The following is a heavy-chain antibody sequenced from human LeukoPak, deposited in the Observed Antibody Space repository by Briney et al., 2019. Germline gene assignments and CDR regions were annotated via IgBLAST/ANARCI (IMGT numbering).Heavy chain of an antibody. Sequence: ASVKVSCKTSGYTFTDYFIHWVRQAPGQGLEWMGRIIPIFGTANYAQKFQGRVTITTDESTSTAYMELSSLRSEDTAVYYCASVRGGSKNPVMGLDYWGQGTLVTVSS. CDR3: ASVRGGSKNPVMGLDY. D-gene: IGHD2-15*01. V-gene: IGHV1-69*05. J-gene: IGHJ4*02. CDR1: GYTFTDYF. CDR2: IIPIFGTA.